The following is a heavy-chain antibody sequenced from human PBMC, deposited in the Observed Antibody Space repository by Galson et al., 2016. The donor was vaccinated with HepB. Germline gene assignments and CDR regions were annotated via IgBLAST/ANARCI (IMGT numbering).Heavy chain of an antibody. Sequence: SLRLSCAASGFTFSSYSMNWVRQAPGKGLEWVAVISYDGSNKYYADSVKGRFTISRDNSKSTLYLQMNSLRAEDTAIYYCAKDLDIVASNDASDIWGQGKMVTVSS. D-gene: IGHD5-12*01. V-gene: IGHV3-30*18. J-gene: IGHJ3*02. CDR2: ISYDGSNK. CDR3: AKDLDIVASNDASDI. CDR1: GFTFSSYS.